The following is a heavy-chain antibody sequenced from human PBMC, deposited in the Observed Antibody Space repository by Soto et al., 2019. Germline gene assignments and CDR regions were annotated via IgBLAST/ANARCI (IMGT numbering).Heavy chain of an antibody. D-gene: IGHD3-16*01. CDR2: IYHSGST. J-gene: IGHJ4*02. CDR3: ARATRGRFYFDY. V-gene: IGHV4-30-2*01. CDR1: VASFARGGSS. Sequence: QLQLQESGSGLVKPSQTLSLTGPVLVASFARGGSSGGGIRHPPGRGLEWIGYIYHSGSTYYNPSLKSRVTISVDRSKNQFSLKLSSVTAADTAVYYCARATRGRFYFDYWGQGTLVTVSS.